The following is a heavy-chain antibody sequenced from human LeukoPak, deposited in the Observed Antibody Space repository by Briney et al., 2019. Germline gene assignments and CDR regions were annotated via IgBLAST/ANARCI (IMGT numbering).Heavy chain of an antibody. D-gene: IGHD2-8*01. CDR2: ISGSGGST. CDR3: AKDPGWSSPLYYFDY. V-gene: IGHV3-23*01. Sequence: GGSLRLSCAASGFTFSSYAMSWVRQAPGKGLEWVSAISGSGGSTYYADSVKGRFTISRDNSKNTLYLQRNSLRAEDTAVYYCAKDPGWSSPLYYFDYWGQGTLVTVSS. J-gene: IGHJ4*02. CDR1: GFTFSSYA.